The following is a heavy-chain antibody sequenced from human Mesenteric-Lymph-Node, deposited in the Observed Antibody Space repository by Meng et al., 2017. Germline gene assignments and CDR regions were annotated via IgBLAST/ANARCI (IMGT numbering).Heavy chain of an antibody. D-gene: IGHD3-22*01. V-gene: IGHV3-48*03. CDR1: GFTFSSYA. CDR3: ARRLNYYDSSGYYVSYYFDY. J-gene: IGHJ4*02. CDR2: ISSSGSTI. Sequence: GESLKISCAASGFTFSSYAMHWVRQAPGKGLEWVSYISSSGSTIYYADSVKGRFTISRDNAKNSLYLQMNSLRAEDTAVYYCARRLNYYDSSGYYVSYYFDYWGQGTLVTVSS.